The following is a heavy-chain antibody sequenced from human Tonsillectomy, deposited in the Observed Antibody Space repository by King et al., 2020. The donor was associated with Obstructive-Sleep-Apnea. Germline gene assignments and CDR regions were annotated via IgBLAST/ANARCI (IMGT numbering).Heavy chain of an antibody. V-gene: IGHV3-74*01. CDR3: ARSIIGGIYYFDY. D-gene: IGHD1-26*01. CDR1: GFTFSSYW. Sequence: VQLVESGGGLVQPGGSLRLACAASGFTFSSYWMHWVRQAPGKGRVWVSRINSDGSSTGYADSVKGRFTISRDNAKNTLYLQMNMLRAEDTAVYYCARSIIGGIYYFDYWGQGTLVTVSS. CDR2: INSDGSST. J-gene: IGHJ4*02.